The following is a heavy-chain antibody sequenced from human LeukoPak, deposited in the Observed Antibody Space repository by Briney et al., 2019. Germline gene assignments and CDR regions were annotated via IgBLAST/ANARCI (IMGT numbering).Heavy chain of an antibody. V-gene: IGHV4-34*01. D-gene: IGHD3-9*01. CDR3: ARGRNVYYDSRGSKWQTWQFDY. Sequence: PSETLSLTCAVSGGSFSPYFWTWIRQPPGRGLEWIGEIDDGGTTSYKSSLKSRVTISIVTSKNQFSLKLRSVTAADTAVYYCARGRNVYYDSRGSKWQTWQFDYWGQGILVSVSS. J-gene: IGHJ4*02. CDR2: IDDGGTT. CDR1: GGSFSPYF.